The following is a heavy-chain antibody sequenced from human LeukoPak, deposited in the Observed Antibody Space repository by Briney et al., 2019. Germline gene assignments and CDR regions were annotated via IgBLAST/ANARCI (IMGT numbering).Heavy chain of an antibody. V-gene: IGHV4-4*07. CDR1: GGSISSYY. CDR2: IYTSGST. D-gene: IGHD3-10*01. J-gene: IGHJ4*02. Sequence: SETLSPTRTVSGGSISSYYWSWIRQPAGKGLEWIGRIYTSGSTNYNPSLKSRVTMSVNTSKNYFSLKLSSVTAADTAVYYCARGAYYASGNYFDYWGLGALVTVSS. CDR3: ARGAYYASGNYFDY.